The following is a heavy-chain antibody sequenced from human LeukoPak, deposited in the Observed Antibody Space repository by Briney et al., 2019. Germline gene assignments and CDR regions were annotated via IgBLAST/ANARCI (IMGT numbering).Heavy chain of an antibody. CDR1: GYSFTIYW. V-gene: IGHV5-51*01. CDR3: ARRLEFSGTMDY. J-gene: IGHJ4*02. Sequence: GESLKISRKGSGYSFTIYWIGWVRQMPGKGLEWMGIIYPGDSDTRYSPSFQGQVTISADKSISSDYLQWSRLKASDTAMYYCARRLEFSGTMDYWGQGTLVTVSS. D-gene: IGHD3-3*02. CDR2: IYPGDSDT.